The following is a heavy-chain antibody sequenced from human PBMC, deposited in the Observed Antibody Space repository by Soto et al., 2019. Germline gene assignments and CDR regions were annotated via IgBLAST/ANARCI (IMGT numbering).Heavy chain of an antibody. CDR3: AREEIGHGGNSHDFDY. J-gene: IGHJ4*02. D-gene: IGHD2-21*02. CDR2: INPSGGST. CDR1: GYTFTSYY. V-gene: IGHV1-46*01. Sequence: GASVKVSCKASGYTFTSYYMHWVRQAPGQGLEWMGIINPSGGSTSYAQKFQGRVTMTRDTSTSTVYMELSSLRSEDMAVYYCAREEIGHGGNSHDFDYWGQGTLVTVSS.